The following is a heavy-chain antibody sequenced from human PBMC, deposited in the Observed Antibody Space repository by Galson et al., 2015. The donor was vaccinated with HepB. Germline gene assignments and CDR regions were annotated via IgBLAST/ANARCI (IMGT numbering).Heavy chain of an antibody. J-gene: IGHJ4*02. CDR3: ARESLVGVIFRTTRYFDY. CDR2: IYYSGST. D-gene: IGHD3-10*01. V-gene: IGHV4-39*07. Sequence: IRQPPGKGLEYIGSIYYSGSTYYNPSLKSRVTISVDTSKNQFSLKLSSVTAADTAVYYCARESLVGVIFRTTRYFDYWGQGTLVTVSS.